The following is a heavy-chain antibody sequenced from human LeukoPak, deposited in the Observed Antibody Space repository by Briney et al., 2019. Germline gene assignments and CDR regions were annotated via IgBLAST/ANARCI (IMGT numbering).Heavy chain of an antibody. J-gene: IGHJ2*01. CDR3: ARDKGPYWYFDL. Sequence: PSETLSLTCTVSGGSISSYDWSWIRQPPGKGLEWIGYIYYSGSTNYNPSLKSRVTISVDTSKNQFSLKLSSVTAADTAVYHCARDKGPYWYFDLWGRGTLVTVSS. CDR2: IYYSGST. CDR1: GGSISSYD. V-gene: IGHV4-59*12.